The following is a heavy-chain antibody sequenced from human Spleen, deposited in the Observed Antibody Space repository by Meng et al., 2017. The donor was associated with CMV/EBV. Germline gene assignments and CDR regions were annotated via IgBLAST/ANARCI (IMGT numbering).Heavy chain of an antibody. V-gene: IGHV4-39*07. CDR2: LHYSGDT. CDR1: GGSIGGSDFY. J-gene: IGHJ4*02. D-gene: IGHD4-23*01. Sequence: SETLSLTCTVSGGSIGGSDFYWGWIRQPPGQGLEWIGTLHYSGDTYYNPSFKSRLIISGDKSKNQVSLKLSSVTAADTAVYYCVRQAVNYFDSWGQGTLVTVSS. CDR3: VRQAVNYFDS.